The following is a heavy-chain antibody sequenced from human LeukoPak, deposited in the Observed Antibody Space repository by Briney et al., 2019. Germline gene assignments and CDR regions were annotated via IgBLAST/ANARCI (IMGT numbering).Heavy chain of an antibody. J-gene: IGHJ4*02. D-gene: IGHD6-13*01. Sequence: NPSDTLSLTCAVSGYSISSSSWWGWIRQPPGKGLEWIAYIYHSGTTYYNPSLQSRVTMSVDTSKNQFSLKLSSVTAVDTAVYYCARGRVEQLGEAMGDPLDYWGQGTLVTVSS. V-gene: IGHV4-28*03. CDR1: GYSISSSSW. CDR2: IYHSGTT. CDR3: ARGRVEQLGEAMGDPLDY.